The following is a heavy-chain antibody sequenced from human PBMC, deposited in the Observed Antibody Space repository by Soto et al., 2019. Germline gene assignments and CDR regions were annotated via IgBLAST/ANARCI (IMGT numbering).Heavy chain of an antibody. V-gene: IGHV1-69*13. CDR1: GGTFSSYA. CDR2: IIPIFGTA. Sequence: SVKVSCKASGGTFSSYAISWVRQAPGQGLEWMGGIIPIFGTANYAQKFQGRVTITADESTSTAYMELSNLRSEDTAVYYCASIGGNCTNGVCYGSSARFDYWGQGTLVTVSS. D-gene: IGHD2-8*01. CDR3: ASIGGNCTNGVCYGSSARFDY. J-gene: IGHJ4*02.